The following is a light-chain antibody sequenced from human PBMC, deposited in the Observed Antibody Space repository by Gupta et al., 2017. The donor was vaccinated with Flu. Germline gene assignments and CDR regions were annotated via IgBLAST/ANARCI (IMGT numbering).Light chain of an antibody. J-gene: IGKJ4*01. CDR2: DES. CDR1: QSVSSY. CDR3: QQRSNWPPEVT. Sequence: EILLTQSPATLSLSPGERATLSCRASQSVSSYVAWYQQKPGQAPRPLIYDESNRATGSPARFRGSGSGTDFTLTISSLEPEDFAVYYCQQRSNWPPEVTFGGGTKVEIK. V-gene: IGKV3-11*01.